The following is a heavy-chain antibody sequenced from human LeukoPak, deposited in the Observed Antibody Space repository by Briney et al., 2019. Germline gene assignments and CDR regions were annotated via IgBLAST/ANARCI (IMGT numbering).Heavy chain of an antibody. Sequence: GGFLRLSCAASGFTFSTYWMSWVRQAPGKGLEWVANIKQDGSEKYSLDSVKGRFTISRDNAKNSLYLQMNSLRAEDTAVYYCARCAGPVETDWGQGTLVTVSS. J-gene: IGHJ4*02. CDR3: ARCAGPVETD. CDR2: IKQDGSEK. D-gene: IGHD2-21*02. V-gene: IGHV3-7*03. CDR1: GFTFSTYW.